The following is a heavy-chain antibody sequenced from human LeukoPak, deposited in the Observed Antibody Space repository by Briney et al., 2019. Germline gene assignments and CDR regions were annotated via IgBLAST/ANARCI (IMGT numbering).Heavy chain of an antibody. Sequence: GESLKISCKGSGYTFTNYWIGWVRQMPGKGLEWMGIIYPDDSDTTYSPSFQGQVTISADKSISTAYLQWSSLKASDTAMYYCARHDSGYAESPSVYWGQGTLVTVSS. CDR2: IYPDDSDT. D-gene: IGHD5-12*01. CDR3: ARHDSGYAESPSVY. CDR1: GYTFTNYW. V-gene: IGHV5-51*01. J-gene: IGHJ4*02.